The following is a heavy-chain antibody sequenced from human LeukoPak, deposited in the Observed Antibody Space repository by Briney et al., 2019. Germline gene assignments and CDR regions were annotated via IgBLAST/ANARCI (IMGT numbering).Heavy chain of an antibody. CDR1: GFTFDDYA. Sequence: GGSLRLSCAASGFTFDDYAMHWVRQAPGKGLEWVSGISWNSGSIGYADSVKGRFTISRDNAKNSLYLQMNSLRAEDTAVYYCSRFGELSYYYYYGMDVWGQGTTVTVSS. J-gene: IGHJ6*02. D-gene: IGHD3-10*01. CDR2: ISWNSGSI. V-gene: IGHV3-9*01. CDR3: SRFGELSYYYYYGMDV.